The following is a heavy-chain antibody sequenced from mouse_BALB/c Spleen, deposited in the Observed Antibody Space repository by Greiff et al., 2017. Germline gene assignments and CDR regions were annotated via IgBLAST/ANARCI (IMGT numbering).Heavy chain of an antibody. CDR2: INPSTGYT. V-gene: IGHV1-7*01. J-gene: IGHJ4*01. Sequence: VQLVESGAELAKPGASVKMSCKASGYTFTSYWMHWVKQRPGQGLEWIGYINPSTGYTEYNQKFKDKATLTADKSSSTAYMQLSSLTSEDSAVYYCARSEAYYYAMDYWGQGTSVTVSS. CDR3: ARSEAYYYAMDY. CDR1: GYTFTSYW.